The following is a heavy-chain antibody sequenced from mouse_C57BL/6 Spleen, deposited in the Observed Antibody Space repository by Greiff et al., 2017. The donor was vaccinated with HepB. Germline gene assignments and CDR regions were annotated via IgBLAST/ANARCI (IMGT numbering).Heavy chain of an antibody. CDR3: AREGFITTVPHLFAY. V-gene: IGHV1-59*01. CDR1: GYTFTSYW. CDR2: IDPSDSYT. J-gene: IGHJ3*01. D-gene: IGHD1-2*01. Sequence: VQLQQSGAELVRPGTSVKLSCKASGYTFTSYWMHWVKQRPGQGLEWIGVIDPSDSYTNYNQKFKGKATLTVDTSSSTAYMQLSSLTSEDSAVYYCAREGFITTVPHLFAYWGQGTLVTVSA.